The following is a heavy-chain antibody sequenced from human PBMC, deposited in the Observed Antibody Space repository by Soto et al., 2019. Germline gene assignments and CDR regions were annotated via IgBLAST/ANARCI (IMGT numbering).Heavy chain of an antibody. CDR1: GGSFSGYY. D-gene: IGHD6-13*01. Sequence: SETLSLTCAVYGGSFSGYYWSWIRQPPGKGLEWIGEINHSGSTNYNPSLKSRVTISVDTSKNQLSLKLSSVTAADTAVYYCARAWNNRNWYPLFDYWGLGTLVTVSS. CDR2: INHSGST. V-gene: IGHV4-34*01. CDR3: ARAWNNRNWYPLFDY. J-gene: IGHJ4*02.